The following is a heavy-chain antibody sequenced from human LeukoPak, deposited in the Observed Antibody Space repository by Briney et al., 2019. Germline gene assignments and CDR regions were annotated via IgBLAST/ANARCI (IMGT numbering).Heavy chain of an antibody. CDR1: GFTFSSYG. J-gene: IGHJ4*02. CDR2: IWYDGSNK. Sequence: GGSLRLSCAASGFTFSSYGMHWVRQAPGKGLEWVAVIWYDGSNKYYADSVKGRFTISRDNSKNTLYLQMNSLRAEDTAVYYCAKDFRAYYDSWSGYYTYFDYWGQGTLVTVSS. CDR3: AKDFRAYYDSWSGYYTYFDY. D-gene: IGHD3-3*01. V-gene: IGHV3-33*06.